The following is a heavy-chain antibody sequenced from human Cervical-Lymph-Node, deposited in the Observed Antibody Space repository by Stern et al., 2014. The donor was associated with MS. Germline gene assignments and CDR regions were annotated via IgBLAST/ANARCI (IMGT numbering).Heavy chain of an antibody. CDR2: IYSTGST. D-gene: IGHD2-21*02. Sequence: QVQLQESGPGLVKPSQTLSLTCTVSGGSISSGSYYWTWIRQPAGKGLEWIGDIYSTGSTTYNPPLKRRVTISGDPPKPQCPLNLGSVTAADTAVYYCARDPPLTLKGAFDIWGQGTMVTVSS. CDR1: GGSISSGSYY. J-gene: IGHJ3*02. V-gene: IGHV4-61*02. CDR3: ARDPPLTLKGAFDI.